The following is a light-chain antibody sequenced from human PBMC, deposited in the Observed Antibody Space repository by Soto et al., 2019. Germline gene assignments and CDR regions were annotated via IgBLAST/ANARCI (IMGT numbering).Light chain of an antibody. J-gene: IGLJ1*01. CDR2: EFR. CDR3: SSCTSTYL. V-gene: IGLV2-14*01. CDR1: SSDVGANNY. Sequence: QSALTQPASVSGSPGQSITISCTGTSSDVGANNYVSWYQQYPDKAPKHIIYEFRDRPSGVSSRFSSSTSGNTASLTISGLHAEDEADYYCSSCTSTYLFGTGTKLTVL.